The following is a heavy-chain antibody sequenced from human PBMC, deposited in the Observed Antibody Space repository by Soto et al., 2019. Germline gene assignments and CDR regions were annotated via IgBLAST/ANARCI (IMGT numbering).Heavy chain of an antibody. CDR3: ARAVPIAVAGTFDY. J-gene: IGHJ4*02. V-gene: IGHV1-18*01. CDR2: ISAYNGNT. CDR1: GYTFTSYG. Sequence: VASVKVSCKASGYTFTSYGISWVRQAPGQGLEWMGWISAYNGNTNYAQKLQGRVTMTTDTSTSTAYMELRSLRSDDTAVYYCARAVPIAVAGTFDYWGQGTLVTVS. D-gene: IGHD6-19*01.